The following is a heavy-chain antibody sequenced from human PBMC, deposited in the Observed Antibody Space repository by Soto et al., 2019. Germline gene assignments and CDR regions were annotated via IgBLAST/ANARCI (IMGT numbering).Heavy chain of an antibody. J-gene: IGHJ6*02. Sequence: ASVKVSCKASGYTFTGYYMHWVRQAPGQGLEWMGWINPNSGGTNYAQKFQGWVTMTRDTSISTAYMELSRLRSDDTAVYYCARENTYYDILTGYLYYYGMDFWGQGTTVTVSS. V-gene: IGHV1-2*04. D-gene: IGHD3-9*01. CDR1: GYTFTGYY. CDR2: INPNSGGT. CDR3: ARENTYYDILTGYLYYYGMDF.